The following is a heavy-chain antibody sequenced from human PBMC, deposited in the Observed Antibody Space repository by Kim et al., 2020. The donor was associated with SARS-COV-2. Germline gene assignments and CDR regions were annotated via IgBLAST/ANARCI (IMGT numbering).Heavy chain of an antibody. D-gene: IGHD3-10*01. Sequence: SETLSLTCTVSGGSISSGDYYWSWIRQPPGKGLEWFGYIYYSGCTYYNPSLKSRVTISVHTSKNQFSLKLSSVTAADTAVYYCAGLKGSGSYFYYYYGMDVWGQGTTVTVSS. J-gene: IGHJ6*02. CDR2: IYYSGCT. CDR1: GGSISSGDYY. V-gene: IGHV4-30-4*01. CDR3: AGLKGSGSYFYYYYGMDV.